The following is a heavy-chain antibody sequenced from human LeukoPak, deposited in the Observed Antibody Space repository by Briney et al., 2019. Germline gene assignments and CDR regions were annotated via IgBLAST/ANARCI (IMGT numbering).Heavy chain of an antibody. V-gene: IGHV3-48*01. CDR2: ISSSRGTI. CDR3: ARDTGEPFDY. CDR1: GFTFSSYS. Sequence: PGGSLRLSCAASGFTFSSYSMNWVRQAPGKGLEWVSYISSSRGTIYYADSVKGRFTISRDNAKNSLYLQMNSLRAEDTAIYYGARDTGEPFDYWGQGTLVTVSS. D-gene: IGHD3-16*01. J-gene: IGHJ4*02.